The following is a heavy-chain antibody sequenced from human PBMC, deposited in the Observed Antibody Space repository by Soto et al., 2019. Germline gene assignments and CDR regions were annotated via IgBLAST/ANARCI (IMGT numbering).Heavy chain of an antibody. D-gene: IGHD3-3*01. CDR2: ISAYNGNT. Sequence: GASVKVSCKASGYTFTSYGISWVRQAPGQGLEWMGWISAYNGNTNYAQKLQGRVTMTTDTSTSTAYMELRSLRSDDTAVYYCAREDNTYYDFLSGEATPFPRFWFDPWGQGTLVTVSS. J-gene: IGHJ5*02. V-gene: IGHV1-18*01. CDR1: GYTFTSYG. CDR3: AREDNTYYDFLSGEATPFPRFWFDP.